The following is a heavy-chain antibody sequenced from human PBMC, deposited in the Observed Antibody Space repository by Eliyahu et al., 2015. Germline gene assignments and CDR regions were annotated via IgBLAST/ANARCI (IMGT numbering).Heavy chain of an antibody. CDR1: GYSISSGYY. Sequence: QVQLQESGPGLVKPSETLSLTCAVSGYSISSGYYWGWIRQPPGKGLEWIGSIYHSGSTYYNPSLKSRVTISVDTSKNQFSLKLSSVTAADTAVYYCARVTPVVVVAKQGGSFDPWGQGTLVTVSS. V-gene: IGHV4-38-2*01. CDR3: ARVTPVVVVAKQGGSFDP. D-gene: IGHD2-15*01. CDR2: IYHSGST. J-gene: IGHJ5*02.